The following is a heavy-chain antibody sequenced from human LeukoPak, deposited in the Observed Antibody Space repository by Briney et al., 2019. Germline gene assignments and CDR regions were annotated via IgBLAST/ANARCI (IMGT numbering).Heavy chain of an antibody. CDR2: ISYDGSNK. CDR1: GFTFSSYA. V-gene: IGHV3-30*04. D-gene: IGHD3-10*01. CDR3: ARGRSGSHHFDS. J-gene: IGHJ4*02. Sequence: GGSLRLSCAASGFTFSSYAMSWVRQAPGKGLEWVAIISYDGSNKYYADSVKGRFTISRDNSKNTLYLQMNSLRADDTAVYYCARGRSGSHHFDSWGQGTLVTVSS.